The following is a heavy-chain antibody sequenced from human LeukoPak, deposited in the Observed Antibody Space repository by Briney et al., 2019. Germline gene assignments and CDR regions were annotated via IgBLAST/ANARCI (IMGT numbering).Heavy chain of an antibody. CDR2: IIPILGIA. CDR1: GGTFSSYA. J-gene: IGHJ6*02. CDR3: ARDLGGSSWLKTYYYYGMDV. D-gene: IGHD6-13*01. V-gene: IGHV1-69*04. Sequence: SVKVSCKASGGTFSSYAISWARQAPGQGLEWMGRIIPILGIANYAQKFQGRVTITADKSTSTAYMELSSLRSEDTAVYYCARDLGGSSWLKTYYYYGMDVWGQGTTVTVSS.